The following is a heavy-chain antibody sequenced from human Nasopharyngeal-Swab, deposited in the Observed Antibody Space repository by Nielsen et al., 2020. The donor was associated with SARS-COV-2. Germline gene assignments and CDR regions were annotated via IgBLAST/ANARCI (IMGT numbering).Heavy chain of an antibody. J-gene: IGHJ4*02. CDR1: GFTFSSYA. CDR2: ISYDGSNK. Sequence: GGPLRLSCAASGFTFSSYAMHWVRQAPGKGLEWVAVISYDGSNKYYADSVKGRFTISRDNSKNTLYLQMNSLRAEDTAVYYCARDRITMVRGVYLDYWGQGTLVTVSS. D-gene: IGHD3-10*01. V-gene: IGHV3-30-3*01. CDR3: ARDRITMVRGVYLDY.